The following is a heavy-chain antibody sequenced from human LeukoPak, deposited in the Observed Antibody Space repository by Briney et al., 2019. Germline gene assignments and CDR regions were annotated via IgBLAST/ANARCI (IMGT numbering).Heavy chain of an antibody. CDR1: GGSISSYY. CDR2: IYYSGST. Sequence: SETLSLTCTVSGGSISSYYWSWIRQPAGKGLEWIGYIYYSGSTNYNPSLKSRVTISVDTSKNQFSLKLSSVTAADTAVYYCAGELGYCSGGSCYLDIWGQGTMVTVSS. J-gene: IGHJ3*02. D-gene: IGHD2-15*01. CDR3: AGELGYCSGGSCYLDI. V-gene: IGHV4-59*12.